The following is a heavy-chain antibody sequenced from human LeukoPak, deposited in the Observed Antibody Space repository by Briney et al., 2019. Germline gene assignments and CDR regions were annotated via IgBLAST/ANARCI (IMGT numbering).Heavy chain of an antibody. D-gene: IGHD3-10*01. Sequence: GGSLRLSCAASGFTFSDFEMSWVRQAPGKGLEWVSYISSSGSSIYYADSVRGRFTISRDNARNSLYLQMNSLRAEDTAVYYCARSRPGYYASGSYFDYWGQGTLVTVSS. CDR2: ISSSGSSI. J-gene: IGHJ4*02. CDR1: GFTFSDFE. CDR3: ARSRPGYYASGSYFDY. V-gene: IGHV3-48*03.